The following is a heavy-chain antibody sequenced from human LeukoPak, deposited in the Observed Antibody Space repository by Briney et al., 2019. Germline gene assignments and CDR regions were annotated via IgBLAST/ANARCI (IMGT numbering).Heavy chain of an antibody. V-gene: IGHV3-23*01. J-gene: IGHJ4*02. CDR3: AKVPHSGWYVDSY. CDR1: GFTFSSYA. D-gene: IGHD6-19*01. CDR2: ISGSGGST. Sequence: GGSLRLSCAASGFTFSSYAMSWVRQAPGKGLEWVSAISGSGGSTYYADSVKGRFTISRDNSKNTLYLQMNSLRAEDTAVYYRAKVPHSGWYVDSYWGQGTLVTVSS.